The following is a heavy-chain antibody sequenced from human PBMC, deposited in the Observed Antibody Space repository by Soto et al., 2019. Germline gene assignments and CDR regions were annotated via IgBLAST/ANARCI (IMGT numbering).Heavy chain of an antibody. CDR3: ARHSWPRGLVRYYGMDV. Sequence: SETLSLTCAVSGASFGSGGYWWSWVRQPPGKGLDWIGQIYHTGNTQYNPSLRSRVTISVDTSKHQLSPTVTSVTAADSAVYYCARHSWPRGLVRYYGMDVWGPGTTVTVSS. J-gene: IGHJ6*02. CDR2: IYHTGNT. D-gene: IGHD3-10*01. V-gene: IGHV4-30-2*03. CDR1: GASFGSGGYW.